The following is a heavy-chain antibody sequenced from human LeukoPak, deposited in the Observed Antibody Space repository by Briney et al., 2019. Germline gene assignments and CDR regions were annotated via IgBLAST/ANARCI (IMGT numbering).Heavy chain of an antibody. CDR2: INPNSGGT. J-gene: IGHJ5*02. D-gene: IGHD3-10*01. V-gene: IGHV1-2*06. CDR1: GYTFTGYY. CDR3: ARDGRYYGSGSYYKKWFDP. Sequence: ASVKVSCKASGYTFTGYYMHWVRQAPGQGLEWMGRINPNSGGTNYAQKFQGRVTMTTDTSTSTAYMELRSLRSDDTAVYYCARDGRYYGSGSYYKKWFDPWGQGTLVTVSS.